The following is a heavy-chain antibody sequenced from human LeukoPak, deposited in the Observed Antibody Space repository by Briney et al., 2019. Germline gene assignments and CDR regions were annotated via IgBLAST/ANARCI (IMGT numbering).Heavy chain of an antibody. V-gene: IGHV1-2*02. Sequence: GASVKVSCQASGYTFTAYYVHWVRQAPGQGLEWMGWINPNSGGTNYAQKFQGRVTMTSDTSISTAYMELSSLRSDDTAVYYCARGEPLTTIILKGGDYWGQGTLVTVSS. J-gene: IGHJ4*02. D-gene: IGHD5-12*01. CDR1: GYTFTAYY. CDR2: INPNSGGT. CDR3: ARGEPLTTIILKGGDY.